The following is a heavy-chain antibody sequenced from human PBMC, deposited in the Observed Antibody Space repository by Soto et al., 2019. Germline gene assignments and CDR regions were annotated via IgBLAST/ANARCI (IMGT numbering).Heavy chain of an antibody. V-gene: IGHV3-21*01. CDR1: GFTFSSYS. Sequence: PGGSLRLSCAASGFTFSSYSMNWVRQAPGKGLEWVSSISSSSYIYYADSVKGRFTISRDNAKNSLYLQMNSLRAEDTAVYYCARASTRGYSPPCFDPWGQGALVTVSS. CDR3: ARASTRGYSPPCFDP. J-gene: IGHJ5*02. CDR2: ISSSSYI. D-gene: IGHD5-18*01.